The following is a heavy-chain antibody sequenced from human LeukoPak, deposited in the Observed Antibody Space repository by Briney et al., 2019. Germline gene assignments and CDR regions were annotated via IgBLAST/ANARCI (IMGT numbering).Heavy chain of an antibody. D-gene: IGHD4-17*01. CDR1: GASINTYY. Sequence: PSETLSLTCTVSGASINTYYWSWIRQPPGKGLEWIGYIYYSGTTSYNPSLKTRVTISIDTSKNQFSLKLSSVTAADTAVYYCARVLRPTASQYYFGYWGQGTLVTVSS. CDR3: ARVLRPTASQYYFGY. V-gene: IGHV4-59*01. J-gene: IGHJ4*02. CDR2: IYYSGTT.